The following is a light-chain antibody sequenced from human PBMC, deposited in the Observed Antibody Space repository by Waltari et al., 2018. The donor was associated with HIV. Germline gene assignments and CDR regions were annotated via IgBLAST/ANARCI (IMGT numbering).Light chain of an antibody. J-gene: IGLJ3*02. V-gene: IGLV3-21*02. Sequence: SYVLTQPPSVSVAPGQTARITWRGDTIRSKGVHWYQQKSGQAPVVVVYDDRDRPSGIPERFSGSNSGNTATLTISGVEVGDEADYYCQVWDSSSVHWVFGGGTKLTV. CDR2: DDR. CDR1: TIRSKG. CDR3: QVWDSSSVHWV.